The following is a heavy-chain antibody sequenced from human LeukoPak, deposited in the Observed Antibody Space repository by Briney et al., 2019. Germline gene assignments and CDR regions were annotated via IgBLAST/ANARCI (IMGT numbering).Heavy chain of an antibody. V-gene: IGHV3-53*01. D-gene: IGHD3-10*01. CDR3: ARDPTSADLDYGSGD. J-gene: IGHJ4*02. CDR2: IYSGGST. Sequence: GGSLRLSCAASGFTVSSNYMSWVRQAPGKGLEWVSVIYSGGSTYYADSVKGRFTISRDNSKNTLYLQMNSLRAEDTAVYYCARDPTSADLDYGSGDWGQGTLVTVSS. CDR1: GFTVSSNY.